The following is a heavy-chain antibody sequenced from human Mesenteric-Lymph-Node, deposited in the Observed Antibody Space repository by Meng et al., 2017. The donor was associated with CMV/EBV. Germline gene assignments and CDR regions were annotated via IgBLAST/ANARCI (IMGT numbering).Heavy chain of an antibody. Sequence: GESLKISCAASGFTFSSYAMSWVRQAPGKGLEWVSAISGSGGSTYYADSVKGRFTISRDNSKNTLYLQMNSLRAEDTAVYYRAKDRHPVDSGSYYYFDYWGQGTLVTVSS. D-gene: IGHD1-26*01. CDR2: ISGSGGST. V-gene: IGHV3-23*01. CDR1: GFTFSSYA. J-gene: IGHJ4*02. CDR3: AKDRHPVDSGSYYYFDY.